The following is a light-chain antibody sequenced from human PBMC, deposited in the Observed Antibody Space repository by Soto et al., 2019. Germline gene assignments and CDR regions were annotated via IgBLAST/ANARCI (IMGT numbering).Light chain of an antibody. J-gene: IGKJ2*01. CDR1: QSLSTF. Sequence: DIQMTQSPSSLSASVGDRVPITSRASQSLSTFLNWYQQKPRQAPELLIYATSTLQIGVPSRFSGSGSGTEFTLTISILQPEDLATYYWEQSYNTPRTFSKGTKLEIK. CDR2: ATS. CDR3: EQSYNTPRT. V-gene: IGKV1-39*01.